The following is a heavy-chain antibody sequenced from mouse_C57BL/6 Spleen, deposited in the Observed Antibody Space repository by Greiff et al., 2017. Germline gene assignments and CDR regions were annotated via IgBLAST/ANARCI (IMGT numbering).Heavy chain of an antibody. J-gene: IGHJ1*03. CDR1: GFSFNSYA. Sequence: VQGVESGPGLVAPSQRLSIPCTVSGFSFNSYAISWVRQPPGKGLEWLGVIWTGVGTNYNSALTSRQSNSTDNSKSQVVLKMNSLQTDDTARYYCARNWGDVRSYWYCDVWGTGTTVTVSS. CDR2: IWTGVGT. V-gene: IGHV2-9-1*01. CDR3: ARNWGDVRSYWYCDV.